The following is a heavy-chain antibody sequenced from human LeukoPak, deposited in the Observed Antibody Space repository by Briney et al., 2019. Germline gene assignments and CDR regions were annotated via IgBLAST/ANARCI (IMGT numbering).Heavy chain of an antibody. CDR2: IIPIFGTA. Sequence: SVKVSCKASGGTFSSYAISWVRQAPGQGLEWMGGIIPIFGTANYAQKFQGRVTITTDESTSTAYMELSSLRSEDTAVYYRARVDCSGGSCYRPFFDYWGQGTLVTVSS. CDR1: GGTFSSYA. D-gene: IGHD2-15*01. J-gene: IGHJ4*02. CDR3: ARVDCSGGSCYRPFFDY. V-gene: IGHV1-69*05.